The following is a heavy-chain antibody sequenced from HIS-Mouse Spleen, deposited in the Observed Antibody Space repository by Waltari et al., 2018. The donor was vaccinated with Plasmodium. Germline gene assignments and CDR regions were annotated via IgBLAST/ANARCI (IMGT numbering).Heavy chain of an antibody. CDR1: GGSFSGYY. V-gene: IGHV4-34*01. D-gene: IGHD2-15*01. J-gene: IGHJ4*02. Sequence: QVQLQQWGAGLLQPSETLSLTCAVHGGSFSGYYWSWIRQPPGKGLEWIGEINHSGSTNYNPSLKSRVTISVDTSKNQFSLKLSSVTAADTAVYYCARLVVVASKDSYWGQGTLVTVSS. CDR2: INHSGST. CDR3: ARLVVVASKDSY.